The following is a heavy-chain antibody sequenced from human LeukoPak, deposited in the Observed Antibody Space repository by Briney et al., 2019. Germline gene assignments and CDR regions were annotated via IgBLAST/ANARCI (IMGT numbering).Heavy chain of an antibody. CDR3: ARPLYYYGSGDD. CDR1: GFTFSTYS. V-gene: IGHV3-48*02. J-gene: IGHJ4*02. CDR2: ISSSSSTI. D-gene: IGHD3-10*01. Sequence: GGSLRLSCAASGFTFSTYSVNWFRQAPGKGLEWVSSISSSSSTIYYADSVKGRFTISRDNAKNSLFLQMNSLRDEDTAVYYCARPLYYYGSGDDWGQGTLVTVSS.